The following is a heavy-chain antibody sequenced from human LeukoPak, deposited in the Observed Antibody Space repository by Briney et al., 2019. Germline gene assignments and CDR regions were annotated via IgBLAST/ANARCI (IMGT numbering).Heavy chain of an antibody. CDR3: AKEGAYPVITYDS. Sequence: PGGSLRLSCAASGFTFSSFWMNWVRQAPGKGREWGANIKQDGSEKYYVDSVKGRFTISRDNAKNSLYLHMNSLRAEDTAVYYCAKEGAYPVITYDSWGQGTLVSVSS. CDR1: GFTFSSFW. CDR2: IKQDGSEK. D-gene: IGHD2/OR15-2a*01. V-gene: IGHV3-7*01. J-gene: IGHJ5*01.